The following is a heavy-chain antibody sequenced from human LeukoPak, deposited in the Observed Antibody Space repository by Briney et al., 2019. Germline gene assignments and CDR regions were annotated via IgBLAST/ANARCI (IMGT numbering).Heavy chain of an antibody. CDR2: IYYSGST. Sequence: ETLSLTCTVSGGSISSSSYYWGWIRQPPGKGLEWIGSIYYSGSTYYNPSLKSRVTISVDTSKNQFSLKLSSVTAADTAVYYCASTTPGGVWSGYLPNDYWGQGTLVTVSS. V-gene: IGHV4-39*01. D-gene: IGHD3-3*01. CDR3: ASTTPGGVWSGYLPNDY. J-gene: IGHJ4*02. CDR1: GGSISSSSYY.